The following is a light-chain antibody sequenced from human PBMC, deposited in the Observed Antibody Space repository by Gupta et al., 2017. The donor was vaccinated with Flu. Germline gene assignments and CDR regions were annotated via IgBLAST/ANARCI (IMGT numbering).Light chain of an antibody. CDR3: QAADSSETYVV. CDR1: ALPKQF. J-gene: IGLJ2*01. Sequence: SDDLTQPPSVSVSPGQTARITCSGDALPKQFVYWYQQKPSQAPVLVIYKDTERPSGIPERFSGSTSGTTVTLTISGVQAEDEADYYCQAADSSETYVVFGGGTKLTVL. CDR2: KDT. V-gene: IGLV3-25*03.